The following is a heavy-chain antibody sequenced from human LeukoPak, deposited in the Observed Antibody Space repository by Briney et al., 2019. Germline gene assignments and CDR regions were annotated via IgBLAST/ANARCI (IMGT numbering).Heavy chain of an antibody. CDR1: GGSISSYY. Sequence: SETLSLTCTVSGGSISSYYWSWFRQPPGKGLEWIGYMYYSGITNYNPSLKSRVTISVDTSKNQFSLKLSSVTAADTAVYYCARRVAVAGNYYFDYWGQGTLVTVS. V-gene: IGHV4-59*08. D-gene: IGHD6-19*01. CDR2: MYYSGIT. J-gene: IGHJ4*02. CDR3: ARRVAVAGNYYFDY.